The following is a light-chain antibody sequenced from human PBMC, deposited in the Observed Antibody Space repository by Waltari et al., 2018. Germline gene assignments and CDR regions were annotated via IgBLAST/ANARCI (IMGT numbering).Light chain of an antibody. CDR2: RNN. CDR3: AAWDDSLGGL. CDR1: SSNIGTSN. Sequence: QSVLTQPPSASGTPGQRVIISCSGSSSNIGTSNVYWFQYLPGTAPKLLIYRNNQRPSGVPDRFSGSKSGTSASLAISGLRSEDEADYYCAAWDDSLGGLFGGGTRVTVL. V-gene: IGLV1-47*01. J-gene: IGLJ2*01.